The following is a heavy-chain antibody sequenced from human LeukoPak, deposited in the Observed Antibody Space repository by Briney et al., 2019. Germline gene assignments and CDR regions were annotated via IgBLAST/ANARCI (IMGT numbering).Heavy chain of an antibody. CDR3: AKLVGYGGNSGLFNY. J-gene: IGHJ4*02. V-gene: IGHV3-30*18. CDR1: GFTFSSYG. Sequence: GGSLRLSCAASGFTFSSYGMHWVRQAPGKGLEWVAVISYDGSNKYYADSVKGRFTISRDNSKNTLYLQMNSLRAEDTAVYYCAKLVGYGGNSGLFNYWGQGTLVTVSS. D-gene: IGHD4-23*01. CDR2: ISYDGSNK.